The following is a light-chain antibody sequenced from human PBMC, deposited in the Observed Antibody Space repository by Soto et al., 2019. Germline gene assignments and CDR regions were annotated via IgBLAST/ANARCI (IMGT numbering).Light chain of an antibody. CDR2: KAS. CDR1: QSISRW. J-gene: IGKJ4*01. CDR3: QQYNSYALT. V-gene: IGKV1-5*03. Sequence: DIQMTQSPSTLSASVGDRVTITCLASQSISRWLAWYLQKPGKAPKLLIYKASSLASGVPSRFSGSGSGTEFTLTISSLQPGDFATYYCQQYNSYALTFGGGTKVDI.